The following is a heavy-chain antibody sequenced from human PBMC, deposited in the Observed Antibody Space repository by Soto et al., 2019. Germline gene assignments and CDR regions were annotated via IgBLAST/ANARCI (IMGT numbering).Heavy chain of an antibody. CDR2: IYPGDSDT. J-gene: IGHJ4*02. D-gene: IGHD1-26*01. CDR1: GYRFSTYW. CDR3: QRLGPIVDTGTWIK. Sequence: GASLTISCKASGYRFSTYWIGWVRQRPGKGPEWMAFIYPGDSDTRENPSFQGKVTISADKSSHTVHLQWRSLKASDTEIHSCQRLGPIVDTGTWIKWGQGTPVTVSS. V-gene: IGHV5-51*01.